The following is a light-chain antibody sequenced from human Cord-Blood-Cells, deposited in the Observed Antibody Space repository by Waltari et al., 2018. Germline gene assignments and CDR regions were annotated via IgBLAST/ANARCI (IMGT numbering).Light chain of an antibody. CDR1: QSLVSSDGNTY. CDR2: KVS. V-gene: IGKV2-30*01. J-gene: IGKJ4*01. CDR3: MQGTHWRLT. Sequence: EVVMTQSPLSLPVTLGERASISCRSSQSLVSSDGNTYLHWFQQRPGQSPRRLVYKVSNGDAGVPDRFSGSGSGTDVTLKISRVEAEDVGVYYCMQGTHWRLTVGGVTKVEIK.